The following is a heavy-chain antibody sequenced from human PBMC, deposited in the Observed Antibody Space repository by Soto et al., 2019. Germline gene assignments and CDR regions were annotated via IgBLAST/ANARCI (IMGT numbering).Heavy chain of an antibody. CDR1: GGSFKSGSYS. J-gene: IGHJ4*02. CDR3: ARDFAYFDS. Sequence: SETLSLTCTVSGGSFKSGSYSWSWIRQPPGKGREWIGYVYHTGRTSYNPSLKSRASISMDTSKNQFSLNLDSVTAADTAVYFCARDFAYFDSWGQGTLVTVSS. V-gene: IGHV4-61*01. CDR2: VYHTGRT. D-gene: IGHD3-3*01.